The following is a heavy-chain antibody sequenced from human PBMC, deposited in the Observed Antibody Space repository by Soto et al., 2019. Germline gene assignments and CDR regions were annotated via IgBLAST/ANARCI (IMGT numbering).Heavy chain of an antibody. V-gene: IGHV1-3*05. CDR3: ARGPPVAGVY. CDR1: GYTFTSYA. CDR2: INAGNGNT. Sequence: QVQLVQSGAEEKKPGASVKVSCKASGYTFTSYAMHWVRQAPGQRLEWMGWINAGNGNTKYSQKFQGRVTITRDTPARTAYMEPRRLRSEDTALYCCARGPPVAGVYWCEGNLVTVSS. J-gene: IGHJ4*02.